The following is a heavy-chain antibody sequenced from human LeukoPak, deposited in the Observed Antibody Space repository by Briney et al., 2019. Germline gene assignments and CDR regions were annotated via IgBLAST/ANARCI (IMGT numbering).Heavy chain of an antibody. D-gene: IGHD2-15*01. CDR3: AKDKGVVYYYMDV. Sequence: GGSLRLSCAASGFTFSSYAMSWVRQAPGKGLEWVSLISWDGGSTYYADSVKGRFTISRDNSKNSLYLQMNSLRAEDTALYYCAKDKGVVYYYMDVWGKGTTVTVSS. V-gene: IGHV3-43D*03. CDR1: GFTFSSYA. CDR2: ISWDGGST. J-gene: IGHJ6*03.